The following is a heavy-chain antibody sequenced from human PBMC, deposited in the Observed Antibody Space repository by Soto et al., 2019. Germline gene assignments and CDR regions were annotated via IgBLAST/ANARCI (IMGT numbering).Heavy chain of an antibody. D-gene: IGHD2-2*01. CDR2: TYHSGST. J-gene: IGHJ5*02. Sequence: PSETLSLTCAVSGGSISSGGYSWSWIRQPPGKGLEWIGYTYHSGSTYYNPSLKSRVTISVDRSKNQFSLKLSSVTAADTAVYYCAGTRRDMPWFDPWGQGTLVTVSS. V-gene: IGHV4-30-2*01. CDR1: GGSISSGGYS. CDR3: AGTRRDMPWFDP.